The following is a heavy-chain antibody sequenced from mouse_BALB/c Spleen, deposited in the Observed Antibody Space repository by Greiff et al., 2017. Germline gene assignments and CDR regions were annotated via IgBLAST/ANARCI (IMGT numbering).Heavy chain of an antibody. CDR2: ISTYYGNT. CDR3: ASLTMTTGGFAY. J-gene: IGHJ3*01. D-gene: IGHD1-1*02. V-gene: IGHV1-67*01. CDR1: GYTFTDYA. Sequence: QVQLQQSGPELVRPGVSVKISCKGSGYTFTDYAMHWVKQSHAKSLEWIGVISTYYGNTNYNQKFKGKATMTVDKSSSTAYMELARLTSEDSAIYYCASLTMTTGGFAYWGQGTLVTVSA.